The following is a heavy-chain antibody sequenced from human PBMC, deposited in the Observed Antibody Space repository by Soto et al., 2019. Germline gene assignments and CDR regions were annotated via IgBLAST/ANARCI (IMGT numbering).Heavy chain of an antibody. V-gene: IGHV1-69*12. D-gene: IGHD2-15*01. CDR1: GGTFSSYA. J-gene: IGHJ2*01. CDR3: ARCGGEDCSGGSCDPVLSNWYFER. Sequence: QVQLVQSGAEVKKPRSSVKVSCKASGGTFSSYAISWVRQAPGQGLEWMGGIIPIFGTANYAQKFQGRVTITADESTSTAYMGLSSLRSEDTAVYYCARCGGEDCSGGSCDPVLSNWYFERCGRGTLVPVAS. CDR2: IIPIFGTA.